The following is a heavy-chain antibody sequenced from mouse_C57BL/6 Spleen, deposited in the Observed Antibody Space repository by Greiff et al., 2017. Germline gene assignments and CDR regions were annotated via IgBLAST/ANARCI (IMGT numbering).Heavy chain of an antibody. V-gene: IGHV1-61*01. Sequence: QVQLKQPGAELVRPGSSVKLSCKASGYTFTSYWVDWVKQRPGQGLEWIGNIYPSDSETHYNQKFKDKATLTVDKSSSTAYMQLSSLTSEDSAVYYCARKDSNLWFAYWGQGTLVTVSA. CDR1: GYTFTSYW. CDR3: ARKDSNLWFAY. D-gene: IGHD2-5*01. J-gene: IGHJ3*01. CDR2: IYPSDSET.